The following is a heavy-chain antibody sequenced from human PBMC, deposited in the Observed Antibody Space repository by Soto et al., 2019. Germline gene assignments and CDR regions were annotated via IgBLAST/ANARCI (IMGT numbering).Heavy chain of an antibody. J-gene: IGHJ3*01. CDR2: ISAGGGST. CDR1: GFTFNRYA. V-gene: IGHV3-23*01. CDR3: AKANTYSYDTDAFDF. Sequence: PGGSLRLSCTASGFTFNRYAMGWVRQAPGKGLQWVAGISAGGGSTYYGPSVKGRFTISRDSSKNTLHLQIDSLRGEDTAIYYCAKANTYSYDTDAFDFWGHGTMVT. D-gene: IGHD3-22*01.